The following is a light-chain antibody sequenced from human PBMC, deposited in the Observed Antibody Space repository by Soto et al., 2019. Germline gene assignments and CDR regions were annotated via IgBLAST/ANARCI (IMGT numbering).Light chain of an antibody. CDR2: AAS. V-gene: IGKV1-39*01. J-gene: IGKJ1*01. CDR1: QSISSY. CDR3: LQVFNYPWT. Sequence: DIQMTQSPSSLSASVGDRVTITCRASQSISSYLNWYQQKPGKAPKLLIYAASSLQSGVPSRFSGSGSGTDFTLTISSLQPEDFATYYCLQVFNYPWTFGQGTKVDIK.